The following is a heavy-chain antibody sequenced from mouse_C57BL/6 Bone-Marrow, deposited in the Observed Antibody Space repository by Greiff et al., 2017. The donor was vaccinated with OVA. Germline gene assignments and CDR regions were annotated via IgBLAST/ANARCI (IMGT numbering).Heavy chain of an antibody. CDR2: IDPSDSYT. CDR1: GYTFTSYW. J-gene: IGHJ2*01. Sequence: VQLQQSGAELVRPGTSVKLSCKASGYTFTSYWMHWVKQRPGQGLEWIGVIDPSDSYTNYNQKFKGKATLTVDTSSSTAYMQLSSLTSEDSAVYYCARWLEYWGQGTTLTVSS. V-gene: IGHV1-59*01. CDR3: ARWLEY. D-gene: IGHD2-2*01.